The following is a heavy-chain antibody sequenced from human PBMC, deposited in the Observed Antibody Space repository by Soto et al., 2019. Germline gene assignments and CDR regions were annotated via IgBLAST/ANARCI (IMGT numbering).Heavy chain of an antibody. CDR2: ITSNGEST. CDR1: GLDSNKYA. CDR3: AKDSPSYTASPFYFDS. J-gene: IGHJ4*02. V-gene: IGHV3-23*01. Sequence: GGSLRLSFAAFGLDSNKYAMTWVRQAPGKGLQWVSSITSNGESTYYADSVKGRFTTSRDNSKNALYLQMNGLRADDTAVFYCAKDSPSYTASPFYFDSWGQGTLVTVSS. D-gene: IGHD2-2*02.